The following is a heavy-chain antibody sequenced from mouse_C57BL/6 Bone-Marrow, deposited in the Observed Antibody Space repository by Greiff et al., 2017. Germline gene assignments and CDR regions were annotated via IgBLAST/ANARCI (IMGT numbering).Heavy chain of an antibody. CDR1: GFTFSDYG. Sequence: VQLKESGGGLVQPGGSLKLSCAASGFTFSDYGMAWVRQAPRKGPEWVAFISNLAYSIYYADTVTGRFTISRENAKNTLYLEMSSLRSEDTAMYYCARQAYYYGSSYRYAMDYWGQGTSVTVSS. CDR3: ARQAYYYGSSYRYAMDY. CDR2: ISNLAYSI. D-gene: IGHD1-1*01. V-gene: IGHV5-15*01. J-gene: IGHJ4*01.